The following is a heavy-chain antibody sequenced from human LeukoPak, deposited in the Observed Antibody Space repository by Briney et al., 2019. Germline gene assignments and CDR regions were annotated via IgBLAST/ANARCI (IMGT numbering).Heavy chain of an antibody. V-gene: IGHV4-61*02. J-gene: IGHJ4*02. Sequence: SQTLSLTCTVSGGSISSGSYYWSWIRQPAGKGLEWIGRIYTSGSTNYNPSLKSRVTISVDTSKNQFSLKLSSVTAADTAVYYCAREVPTYYYDSSGSKSDYWGQGTLVTVSS. CDR1: GGSISSGSYY. CDR2: IYTSGST. CDR3: AREVPTYYYDSSGSKSDY. D-gene: IGHD3-22*01.